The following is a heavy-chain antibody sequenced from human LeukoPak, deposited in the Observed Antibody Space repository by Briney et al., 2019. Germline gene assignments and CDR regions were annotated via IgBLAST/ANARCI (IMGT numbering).Heavy chain of an antibody. Sequence: WGTLSLTCAVSGYSISSSNWWGWLRQPPGKGLEWIGYMYYSGSTNYNPSLKSRVTISVDTSKNQFSLKLSSVTAADTAVYYCARVPNLRITMVRGVIRGPNWFDPWGQGTLVTVSS. D-gene: IGHD3-10*01. V-gene: IGHV4-28*03. CDR2: MYYSGST. CDR3: ARVPNLRITMVRGVIRGPNWFDP. CDR1: GYSISSSNW. J-gene: IGHJ5*02.